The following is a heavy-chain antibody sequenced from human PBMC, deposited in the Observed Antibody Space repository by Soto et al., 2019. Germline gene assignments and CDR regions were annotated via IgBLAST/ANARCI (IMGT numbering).Heavy chain of an antibody. CDR1: GGSVSSYH. D-gene: IGHD5-12*01. CDR3: ARVRRDGYNYCPVFDY. V-gene: IGHV4-59*02. Sequence: SDTLSLTCAGCGGSVSSYHWSWIRQPPGKGLEWIGYIYYSGSTNYNPSLKSRVTISVDTSKNQFSLKLSSVTAADTAVYYCARVRRDGYNYCPVFDYWGQGTLVTVSS. J-gene: IGHJ4*02. CDR2: IYYSGST.